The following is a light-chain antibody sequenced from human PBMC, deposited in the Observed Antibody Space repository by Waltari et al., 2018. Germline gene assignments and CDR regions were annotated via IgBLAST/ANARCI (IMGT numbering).Light chain of an antibody. Sequence: QSALTQPASVSGSPGQSITVSCTGTSSAVGAYNYVFRDQQHPGKAPKLMIYDVIKRPSGVSDRFSGSKSGNTASLTISGLQAEDEADYYCSSRRSGSTLVFGGGTKVTVL. CDR2: DVI. CDR1: SSAVGAYNY. J-gene: IGLJ3*02. CDR3: SSRRSGSTLV. V-gene: IGLV2-14*01.